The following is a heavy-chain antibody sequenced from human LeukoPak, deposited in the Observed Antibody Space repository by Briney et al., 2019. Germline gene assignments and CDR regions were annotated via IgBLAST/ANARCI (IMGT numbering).Heavy chain of an antibody. D-gene: IGHD2-15*01. J-gene: IGHJ4*02. CDR2: VDPEDGET. Sequence: ASVKVSCKSSGFTFSSYGFSWVRQAPGQGLEWVGRVDPEDGETIYAEKFQGRVTITADTSTDTAYMELSSLRSEDTAVYYCATDRGLLAFDYWGQGTLVTVSS. CDR1: GFTFSSYG. CDR3: ATDRGLLAFDY. V-gene: IGHV1-69-2*01.